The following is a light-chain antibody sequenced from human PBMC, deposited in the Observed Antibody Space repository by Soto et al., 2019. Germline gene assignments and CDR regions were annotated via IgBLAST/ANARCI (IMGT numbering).Light chain of an antibody. CDR3: QQSFT. V-gene: IGKV1-5*03. J-gene: IGKJ3*01. Sequence: DIQMTQSPSTLSASVGDRVTITCRASQSISSWLAWYQQKPGKAPKLLIYKASTLESGVPSRFSGSGSGTEFTLTISSVQPDDFAPYYCQQSFTFGPGTKVDIK. CDR2: KAS. CDR1: QSISSW.